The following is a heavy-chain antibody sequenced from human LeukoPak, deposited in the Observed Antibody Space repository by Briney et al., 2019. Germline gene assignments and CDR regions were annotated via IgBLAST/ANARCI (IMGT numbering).Heavy chain of an antibody. J-gene: IGHJ4*02. CDR3: ARVGGWYQLDY. V-gene: IGHV3-48*04. D-gene: IGHD6-19*01. Sequence: PGGSLRLSCAASGFTFSSYSMNWVRQAPGKGLEWVSYISSSSSTIYYADSVKGRFTISRDNAKNSLYLQMNSLRAEDTAVYYCARVGGWYQLDYWGQGTLVTVSS. CDR1: GFTFSSYS. CDR2: ISSSSSTI.